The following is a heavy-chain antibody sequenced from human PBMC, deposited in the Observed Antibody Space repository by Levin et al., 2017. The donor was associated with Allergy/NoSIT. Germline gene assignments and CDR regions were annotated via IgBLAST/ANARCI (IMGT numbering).Heavy chain of an antibody. V-gene: IGHV3-66*01. CDR2: IYSGGST. CDR3: AREHIAAAGISTIRNWFDP. J-gene: IGHJ5*02. CDR1: GFTVSSNY. Sequence: LPGGSLRLSCAASGFTVSSNYMSWVRQAPGKGLEWVSVIYSGGSTYYADSVKGRFTISRDNSKNTLYLQMNSLRAEDTAVYYCAREHIAAAGISTIRNWFDPWGQGTLVTVSS. D-gene: IGHD6-13*01.